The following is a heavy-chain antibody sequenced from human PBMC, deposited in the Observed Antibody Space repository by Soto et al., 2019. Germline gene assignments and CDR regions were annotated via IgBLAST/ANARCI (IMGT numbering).Heavy chain of an antibody. CDR3: ARDPLVGDPPRDAFDI. Sequence: SETLSLTCTVSGGSISSGGYYWSWIRQHPGKGLEWIGYIYYSGSTYYNPSLKSRVTISVDTSKNQFSLKLSSVTAADTAVYYCARDPLVGDPPRDAFDIWGQGTMVTVSS. D-gene: IGHD1-26*01. CDR1: GGSISSGGYY. CDR2: IYYSGST. J-gene: IGHJ3*02. V-gene: IGHV4-31*03.